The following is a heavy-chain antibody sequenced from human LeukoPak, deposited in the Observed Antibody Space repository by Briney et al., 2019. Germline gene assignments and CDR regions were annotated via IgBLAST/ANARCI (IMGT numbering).Heavy chain of an antibody. V-gene: IGHV3-23*01. CDR3: AKADNWNGTPGGDY. CDR2: ISGSGGST. J-gene: IGHJ4*02. D-gene: IGHD1-1*01. Sequence: GGSLRLSCAASGFTFSSYSMNWVRQAPGKGLEWVSAISGSGGSTYYADSVKGRFTISRDNSKNTLYLQMNSLRAEDTAVYYCAKADNWNGTPGGDYWGQGTLVTVSS. CDR1: GFTFSSYS.